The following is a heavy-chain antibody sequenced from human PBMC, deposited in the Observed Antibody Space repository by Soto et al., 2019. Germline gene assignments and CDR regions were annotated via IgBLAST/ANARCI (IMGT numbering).Heavy chain of an antibody. Sequence: GGSLRLSCAASGFTFSNYAMHWVRQAPGEGLEYVSAISRSGSTTYYANSVKGRFTISRDNSKNTLYLQMSSLRAEDTALYFCVKAAYCSSTSCYAGDYFDYWGQGTLVTVSS. J-gene: IGHJ4*02. V-gene: IGHV3-64*01. D-gene: IGHD2-2*01. CDR3: VKAAYCSSTSCYAGDYFDY. CDR2: ISRSGSTT. CDR1: GFTFSNYA.